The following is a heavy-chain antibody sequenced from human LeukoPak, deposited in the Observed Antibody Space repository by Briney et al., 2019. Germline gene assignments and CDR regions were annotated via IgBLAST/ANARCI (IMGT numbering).Heavy chain of an antibody. D-gene: IGHD5-12*01. V-gene: IGHV3-30*04. CDR2: ISNDGSNS. J-gene: IGHJ4*02. Sequence: GGSLRLSCAASRFIFSSYAMNWVRQAPGKGLEWVAVISNDGSNSYYADSVKGRFTISRDNSKNTLYLQMNSLRAEDTAVYYCASDSGYDHHGLFDYWGQGTLVTVSS. CDR3: ASDSGYDHHGLFDY. CDR1: RFIFSSYA.